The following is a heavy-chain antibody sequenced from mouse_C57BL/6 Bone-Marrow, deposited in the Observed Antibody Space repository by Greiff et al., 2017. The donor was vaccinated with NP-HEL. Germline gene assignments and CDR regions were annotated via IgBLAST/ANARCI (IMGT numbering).Heavy chain of an antibody. CDR1: GYTFTSYW. CDR3: ARGVYYYGSRLHWYFDV. CDR2: IHPNSGST. V-gene: IGHV1-64*01. J-gene: IGHJ1*03. D-gene: IGHD1-1*01. Sequence: QVQLQQPGAELVKPGASVKLSCKASGYTFTSYWMPWVKQRPGQGLEWIGMIHPNSGSTNYNEKFKSKATLTVDKSSSTAYMQLSSLTSEDSAVYYGARGVYYYGSRLHWYFDVWGTGTTVTVSS.